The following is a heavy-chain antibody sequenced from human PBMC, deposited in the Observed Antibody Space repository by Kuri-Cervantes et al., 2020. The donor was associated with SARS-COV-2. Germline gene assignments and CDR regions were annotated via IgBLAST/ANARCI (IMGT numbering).Heavy chain of an antibody. V-gene: IGHV4-59*01. CDR1: GGSISSYY. Sequence: ESLKISCTVSGGSISSYYWSWIRQPPGKGLEWIGYIYYSGSTNHNPSLKSRVTISVDTSKIQFSLKLSSVTAADTAVYYCARAQYSSSWSEGYYYYMDVWGKGTTVTVSS. D-gene: IGHD6-13*01. CDR2: IYYSGST. J-gene: IGHJ6*03. CDR3: ARAQYSSSWSEGYYYYMDV.